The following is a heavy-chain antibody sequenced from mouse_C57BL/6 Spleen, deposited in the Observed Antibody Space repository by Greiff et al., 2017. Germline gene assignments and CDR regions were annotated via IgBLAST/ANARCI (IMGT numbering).Heavy chain of an antibody. CDR3: ARGDRYYAMDY. D-gene: IGHD2-3*01. Sequence: EVKVEESGGGLVKPGGSLKLSCAASGFTFSDYGMHWVRQAPEKGLEWVAYISSGSSTIYYADTVKGRFTISRDNAKNTLFLQMTSLRSEDTAMYYCARGDRYYAMDYWGQGTSVTVSS. CDR1: GFTFSDYG. V-gene: IGHV5-17*01. J-gene: IGHJ4*01. CDR2: ISSGSSTI.